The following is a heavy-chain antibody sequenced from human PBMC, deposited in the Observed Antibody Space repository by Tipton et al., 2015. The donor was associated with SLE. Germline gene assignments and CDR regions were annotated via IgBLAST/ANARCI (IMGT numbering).Heavy chain of an antibody. J-gene: IGHJ4*02. CDR3: ARDAAAMVDY. Sequence: SLRLSCAASGFTFSSYSMNWVRQAPGKGLEWVANIKQDGSEKYYVDSVKGRFTISRDNAKNSLYLQMNSLRAEDTAVYYCARDAAAMVDYWGQGTLVTVSS. D-gene: IGHD5-18*01. V-gene: IGHV3-7*01. CDR1: GFTFSSYS. CDR2: IKQDGSEK.